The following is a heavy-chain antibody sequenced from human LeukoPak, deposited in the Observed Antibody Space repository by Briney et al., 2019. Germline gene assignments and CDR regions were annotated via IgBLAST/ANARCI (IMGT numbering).Heavy chain of an antibody. J-gene: IGHJ6*02. CDR2: ISGSGGST. V-gene: IGHV3-23*01. Sequence: GASLRLSCAASGFTFSSYAMSWVRQAPGKGLEWVSAISGSGGSTYYADSVKGRFTISRDNSKNTLYLQMNSLRAEDTAVYYCANQKSYYYDGRDVWGQGTTVTVSS. CDR3: ANQKSYYYDGRDV. CDR1: GFTFSSYA.